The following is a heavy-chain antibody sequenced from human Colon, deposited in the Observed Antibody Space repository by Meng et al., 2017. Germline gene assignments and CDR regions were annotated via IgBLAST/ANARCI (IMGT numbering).Heavy chain of an antibody. CDR3: ARDPLAVGPTDRGLDS. D-gene: IGHD1-26*01. V-gene: IGHV4-31*03. CDR1: GDSVSSNSYC. CDR2: IYSGGIS. J-gene: IGHJ4*02. Sequence: QVQLQESGPRQVKPSQTLSLTCTVPGDSVSSNSYCWTWIRQHPGTGLEWIGYIYSGGISHYNPSLKSRITMSIDTSKNQFSLQLTSVTAADTAIYYCARDPLAVGPTDRGLDSWGQGTLVTVSS.